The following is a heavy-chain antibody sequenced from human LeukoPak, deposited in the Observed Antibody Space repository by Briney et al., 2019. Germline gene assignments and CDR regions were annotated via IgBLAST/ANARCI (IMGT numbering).Heavy chain of an antibody. D-gene: IGHD1-14*01. Sequence: GGSLRLSYAASGFTFSSYAMSWVRQAPGKGLEWVSAISGSGGSTYYADSVKGRFTISRDNSKNTLYLQMNSLRAEDTAVYYCAKARITRIHYYGMDVWGQGTTVTVSS. CDR1: GFTFSSYA. CDR3: AKARITRIHYYGMDV. J-gene: IGHJ6*02. CDR2: ISGSGGST. V-gene: IGHV3-23*01.